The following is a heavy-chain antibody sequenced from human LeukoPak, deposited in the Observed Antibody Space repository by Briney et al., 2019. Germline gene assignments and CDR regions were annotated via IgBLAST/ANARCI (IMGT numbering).Heavy chain of an antibody. CDR2: IRYDGGKT. V-gene: IGHV3-30*02. D-gene: IGHD2-2*01. CDR3: AKEAPYCRTTRCQTQEHNRYMDV. J-gene: IGHJ6*03. Sequence: PGGSLRLSCAASGFSFTNYGMHWVRQAPGKGLEWVAFIRYDGGKTQNVDSVKARFTVSRGNPNKTPDVQMNGLSAENTALYYCAKEAPYCRTTRCQTQEHNRYMDVWGKGTTVTV. CDR1: GFSFTNYG.